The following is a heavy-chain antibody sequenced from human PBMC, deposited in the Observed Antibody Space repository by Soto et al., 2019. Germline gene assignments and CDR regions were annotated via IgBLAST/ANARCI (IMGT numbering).Heavy chain of an antibody. V-gene: IGHV1-46*01. CDR1: GYTFTSYY. CDR3: AREPRVPAALVTDYYYYYGMDV. Sequence: ASVKVSCKASGYTFTSYYMHWVRQAPGQGLEWMGIINPSGGSTSYAQKFQGRVTMTRDTSTSTVYMELSSLRSEDTAVYYCAREPRVPAALVTDYYYYYGMDVWGQGTTVTVSS. CDR2: INPSGGST. D-gene: IGHD2-2*01. J-gene: IGHJ6*02.